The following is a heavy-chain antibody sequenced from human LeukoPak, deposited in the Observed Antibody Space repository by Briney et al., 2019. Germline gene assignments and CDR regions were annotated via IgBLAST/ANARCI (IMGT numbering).Heavy chain of an antibody. CDR3: ARQSYVWRWLQCDY. Sequence: RWEALSTTLTVFCISIRSSSYYLGSLRQRAGKGVDWICSICYNQSTYYNPSVKSRHTICVVKSKNKFSLKLSSVTAADTAVYYCARQSYVWRWLQCDYWGGETLLTVSS. J-gene: IGHJ4*02. CDR1: CISIRSSSYY. V-gene: IGHV4-39*01. CDR2: ICYNQST. D-gene: IGHD5-24*01.